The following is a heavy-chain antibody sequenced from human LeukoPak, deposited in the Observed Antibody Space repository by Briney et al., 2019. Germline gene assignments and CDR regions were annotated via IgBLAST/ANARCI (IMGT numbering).Heavy chain of an antibody. Sequence: ASVTVSFKASGYTFTIYGVIWVRQAPGQGLEWMGWINTNTGYPTYGQGFTGRFVFSLDTSVSTAYLQISSLKAEDTAVYYCAREAIAAGKDVDYWGQGTLVTVSS. CDR2: INTNTGYP. CDR3: AREAIAAGKDVDY. J-gene: IGHJ4*02. V-gene: IGHV7-4-1*02. CDR1: GYTFTIYG. D-gene: IGHD6-13*01.